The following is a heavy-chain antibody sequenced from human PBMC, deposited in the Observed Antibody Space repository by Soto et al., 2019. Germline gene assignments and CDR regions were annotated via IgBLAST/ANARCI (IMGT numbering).Heavy chain of an antibody. Sequence: GASVKVSCKASGYIFTGYYMHWLRQAPGQGLEWMGWINPNSGGTNYAQKFQGWVTMTRDKSINTAYMELSRLKSDDTAIYYCARVFSNWNYDFDYWGQGTLVTVSS. CDR2: INPNSGGT. D-gene: IGHD1-7*01. J-gene: IGHJ4*02. CDR3: ARVFSNWNYDFDY. CDR1: GYIFTGYY. V-gene: IGHV1-2*04.